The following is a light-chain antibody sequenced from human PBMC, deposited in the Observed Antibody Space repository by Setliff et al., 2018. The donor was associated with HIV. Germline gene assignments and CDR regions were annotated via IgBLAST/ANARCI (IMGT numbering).Light chain of an antibody. CDR2: ENN. V-gene: IGLV1-51*02. J-gene: IGLJ2*01. Sequence: QSVLTQPPSVSAAPGQKVTISCSGSSSNIGKNYISWYQQLPGTAPKLLIYENNKRPSGIPDRFSGSKSGTSATLGITGLQTGDEADYYCNSFTSSSAYVLFGGGTKVTVL. CDR3: NSFTSSSAYVL. CDR1: SSNIGKNY.